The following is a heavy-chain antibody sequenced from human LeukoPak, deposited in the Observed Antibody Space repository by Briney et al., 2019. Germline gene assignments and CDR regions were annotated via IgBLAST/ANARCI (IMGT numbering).Heavy chain of an antibody. CDR1: GGSFSGYY. D-gene: IGHD5-18*01. J-gene: IGHJ6*03. Sequence: SETLSLTCAVYGGSFSGYYWSCIRQPPGKGLEGIGEINHSGSTNYNPSLTSRVTISVDTSKNQFSLTLSSVTAADTAVYYCARGVDTAMSLYYYYYYYMDVWGKGTTVTVSS. CDR3: ARGVDTAMSLYYYYYYYMDV. V-gene: IGHV4-34*01. CDR2: INHSGST.